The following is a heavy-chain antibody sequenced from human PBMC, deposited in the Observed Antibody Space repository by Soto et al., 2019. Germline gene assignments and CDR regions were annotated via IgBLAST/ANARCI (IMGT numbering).Heavy chain of an antibody. D-gene: IGHD5-12*01. CDR3: ARTSGYAFDY. Sequence: EVQLVESGGGFVQPGGSLRLSCAASGFTFSSYAMHWVRQAPGKGLEYVSVINSNGGSTYYANSVKGRFTISRDNSKNTLYLQMGSLRAEDMAVYYCARTSGYAFDYWGQGTLVTVSS. CDR2: INSNGGST. J-gene: IGHJ4*02. CDR1: GFTFSSYA. V-gene: IGHV3-64*01.